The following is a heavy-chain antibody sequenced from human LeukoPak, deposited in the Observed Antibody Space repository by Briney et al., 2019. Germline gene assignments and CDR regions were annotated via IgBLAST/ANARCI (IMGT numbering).Heavy chain of an antibody. CDR3: AKSGHANSMDMYFDY. J-gene: IGHJ4*02. CDR1: GFTVSSDY. V-gene: IGHV3-23*01. CDR2: LSLNGDVT. D-gene: IGHD4-11*01. Sequence: PGGSLRLSCAASGFTVSSDYMSWVRQAPGKGLEWVAALSLNGDVTYYTDSVKGRFTIARDSSENTLHLQLNSLRAEDTAIYYCAKSGHANSMDMYFDYWGQGTLITVSS.